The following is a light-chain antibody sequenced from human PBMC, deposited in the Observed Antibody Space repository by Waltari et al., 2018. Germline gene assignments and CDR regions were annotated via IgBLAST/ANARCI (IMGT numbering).Light chain of an antibody. CDR2: DDN. J-gene: IGLJ2*01. CDR1: SGSIASNN. CDR3: QSDDSSNKKI. V-gene: IGLV6-57*03. Sequence: NFMLTQPHSVSESPGKMVTISFTRSSGSIASNNVQLYQQRPGSAPTTVIYDDNQRPSGVPDRFSGSIDSSSNSASLTISGLKAEDEADYYCQSDDSSNKKIFGGGTKLTVL.